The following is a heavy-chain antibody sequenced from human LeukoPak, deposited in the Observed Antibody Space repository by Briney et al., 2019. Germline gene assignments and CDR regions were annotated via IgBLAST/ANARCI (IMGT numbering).Heavy chain of an antibody. CDR3: ARDLGRGYSYGRFDP. D-gene: IGHD5-18*01. CDR2: IIPIFGTA. V-gene: IGHV1-69*06. J-gene: IGHJ5*02. Sequence: SVKVSCKASGGTFSSYAISWVRQAPGQGLEWMGGIIPIFGTANYAQKFQGRVTITADKSTSTDYMELSSLRSEDTAVYYCARDLGRGYSYGRFDPWRQGTLVTVSS. CDR1: GGTFSSYA.